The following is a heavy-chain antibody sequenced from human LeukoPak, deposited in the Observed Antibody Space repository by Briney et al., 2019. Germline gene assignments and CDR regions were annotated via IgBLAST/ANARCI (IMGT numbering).Heavy chain of an antibody. CDR1: GGSISSSSYY. CDR2: IYYSGST. Sequence: PSETLSLTCTVSGGSISSSSYYWGWIRQPPGKGLEWIGSIYYSGSTYYNPSLKSRVTISVDTSKNQFSLKLSSVTAADTAVYYCARVVIITYYYYYMDVWGKGTTVTVSS. J-gene: IGHJ6*03. CDR3: ARVVIITYYYYYMDV. D-gene: IGHD3-3*01. V-gene: IGHV4-39*07.